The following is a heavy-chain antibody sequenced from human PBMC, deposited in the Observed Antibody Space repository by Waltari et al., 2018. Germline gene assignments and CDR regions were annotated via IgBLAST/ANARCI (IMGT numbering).Heavy chain of an antibody. CDR1: GYPFTDYY. CDR3: ARGGGWYSSSWYPIDY. D-gene: IGHD6-13*01. CDR2: VDPEDGET. V-gene: IGHV1-69-2*01. Sequence: EVQLVQSGAEVKTPGATVKISCKASGYPFTDYYMHWVQQAPEKGLEWMGRVDPEDGETIYAEKFQGRVTITAATSTDTAYMELSSLRSEDTAVYYCARGGGWYSSSWYPIDYWGQGTLVTVSS. J-gene: IGHJ4*02.